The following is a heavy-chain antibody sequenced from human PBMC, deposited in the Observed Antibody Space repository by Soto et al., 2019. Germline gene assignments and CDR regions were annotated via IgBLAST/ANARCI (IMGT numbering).Heavy chain of an antibody. V-gene: IGHV3-30*18. CDR2: ISYDGSNK. CDR3: AKGGDIVVVPAAQAQLSAP. Sequence: QVQLVESGGGVVQPGRSLRLSCAASGFTFSSYGMHWVRQAPGKGLEWVAVISYDGSNKYYADSVKGRFTISRDNSKNTLYLQMNSLRAGDRAVYYCAKGGDIVVVPAAQAQLSAPWGRGTRVPSPQ. J-gene: IGHJ5*02. CDR1: GFTFSSYG. D-gene: IGHD2-2*01.